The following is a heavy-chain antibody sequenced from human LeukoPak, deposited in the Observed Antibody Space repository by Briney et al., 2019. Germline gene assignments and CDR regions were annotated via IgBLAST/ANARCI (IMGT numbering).Heavy chain of an antibody. CDR2: IYHSGST. Sequence: SETLSLTCTVSGGSISSYYWSWIRPPPGKGLEWIGYIYHSGSTNYNPSLKSRVTISVDTSKNQFSLRLSSVTAADTAVYYCATATGTSSLYYFDYWGQGTLVTVSS. CDR3: ATATGTSSLYYFDY. CDR1: GGSISSYY. J-gene: IGHJ4*02. V-gene: IGHV4-59*01. D-gene: IGHD1-1*01.